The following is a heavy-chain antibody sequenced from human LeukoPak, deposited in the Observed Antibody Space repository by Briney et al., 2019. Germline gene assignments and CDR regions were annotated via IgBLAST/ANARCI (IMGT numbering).Heavy chain of an antibody. Sequence: GRSLRLSCAASGFTFDDYAMHWVRQAPGKGLEWVSGISWNSGSIGYADSVKGRFTISRDNAKNSLYLQMNSLRAEDTASYYCAKDLRGESDAFDIWGQGTMVTVSS. CDR2: ISWNSGSI. D-gene: IGHD2-21*01. CDR3: AKDLRGESDAFDI. CDR1: GFTFDDYA. V-gene: IGHV3-9*01. J-gene: IGHJ3*02.